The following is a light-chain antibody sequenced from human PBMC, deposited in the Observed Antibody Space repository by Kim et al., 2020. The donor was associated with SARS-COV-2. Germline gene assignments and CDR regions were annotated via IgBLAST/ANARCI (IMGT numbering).Light chain of an antibody. CDR3: QQYNNWPRA. CDR1: QSVSYK. J-gene: IGKJ1*01. Sequence: VSPGDTATLSCRASQSVSYKVAWYQQKPGQGPRLLIYAASTRATGIPARFSGSGSGTEFTLTITSLQSEDFALCYCQQYNNWPRAFGQGTKVDIK. CDR2: AAS. V-gene: IGKV3-15*01.